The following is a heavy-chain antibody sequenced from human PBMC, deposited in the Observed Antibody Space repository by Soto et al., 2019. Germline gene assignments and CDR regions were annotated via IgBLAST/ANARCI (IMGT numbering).Heavy chain of an antibody. Sequence: QVQLVESGGGVVQPGRSLRLSCAASEFTFSRHGMHWVRQAPGKGLQWVGVIWSDGSNEVYADSVKGRFIISRDNSKNILYLQMNSLRAEDTAVYYCARERPCGDNKHNYMDVWGTGITVTVSS. CDR3: ARERPCGDNKHNYMDV. CDR2: IWSDGSNE. D-gene: IGHD1-1*01. V-gene: IGHV3-33*01. CDR1: EFTFSRHG. J-gene: IGHJ6*03.